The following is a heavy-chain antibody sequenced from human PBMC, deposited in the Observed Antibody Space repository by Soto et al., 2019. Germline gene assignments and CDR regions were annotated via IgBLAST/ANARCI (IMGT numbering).Heavy chain of an antibody. Sequence: GGSLRLSCAASGFTVSRNYMSWVRQAPGKGLEWVSVVYSDGSTYYADSVKGRFTISRDNSKNTLYLQMNSLRAEDTAVYYCARDGAIAAADYFFDYWGQGSLVTVSS. D-gene: IGHD6-13*01. CDR3: ARDGAIAAADYFFDY. CDR1: GFTVSRNY. V-gene: IGHV3-53*01. CDR2: VYSDGST. J-gene: IGHJ4*02.